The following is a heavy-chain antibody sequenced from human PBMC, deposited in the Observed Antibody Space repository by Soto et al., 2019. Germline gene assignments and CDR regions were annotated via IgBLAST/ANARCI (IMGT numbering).Heavy chain of an antibody. J-gene: IGHJ4*02. D-gene: IGHD1-26*01. V-gene: IGHV1-8*01. CDR1: GYSFTSLD. CDR2: MEPSTGRT. Sequence: QVQLVQSGAEVREPGASVKVSCKASGYSFTSLDINWVRQTAGQGLEWMGWMEPSTGRTGYAQKFQGRVTMTRDTSINPAYMELTNLTSDGTAFYYCARGVSAGVDYWGQGTLVIVSS. CDR3: ARGVSAGVDY.